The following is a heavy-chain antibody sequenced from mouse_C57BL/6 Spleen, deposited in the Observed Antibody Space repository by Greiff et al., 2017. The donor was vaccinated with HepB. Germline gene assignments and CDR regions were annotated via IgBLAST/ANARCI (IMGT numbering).Heavy chain of an antibody. V-gene: IGHV1-42*01. D-gene: IGHD2-4*01. J-gene: IGHJ3*01. Sequence: EVQLQQSGPELVKPGASVKISCKASGYSFTGYYMNWVKQSPEKSLEWIGEINPSTGGTTYNQKFKAKATLTVDKSSSTAYMQLKSLTSEDSAVYYCAREMYYDYSAWFAYWGQGTLVTVSA. CDR1: GYSFTGYY. CDR3: AREMYYDYSAWFAY. CDR2: INPSTGGT.